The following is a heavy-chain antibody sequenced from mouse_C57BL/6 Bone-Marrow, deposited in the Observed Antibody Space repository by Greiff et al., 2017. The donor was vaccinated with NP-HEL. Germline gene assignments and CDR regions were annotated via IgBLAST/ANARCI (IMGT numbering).Heavy chain of an antibody. CDR3: VRHGQLRLLFAY. Sequence: EVQVVESGGGLVQPKGSLKLSCAASGFSFNTYAMNWVRQAPGKGLEWVARIRSKSNNYATYYADSVKDRFTISRDDSESMLYLQMNNLKTADTAMYYCVRHGQLRLLFAYWGQGTLVTVSA. CDR2: IRSKSNNYAT. J-gene: IGHJ3*01. CDR1: GFSFNTYA. D-gene: IGHD3-2*02. V-gene: IGHV10-1*01.